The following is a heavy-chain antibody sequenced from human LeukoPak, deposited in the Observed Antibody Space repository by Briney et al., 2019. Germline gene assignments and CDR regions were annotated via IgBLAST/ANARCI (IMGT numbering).Heavy chain of an antibody. CDR1: GGSISSGSYY. J-gene: IGHJ4*02. CDR2: IYTSGGT. Sequence: SETLSLTCTVSGGSISSGSYYWNWIRQPAGKGLEWIGRIYTSGGTNYNPSLKSRVTISVDTSKNQFSLKLSSVTAADTAVYYCARDHASYYDSSAAFYYFDYWGQGTLVTVSS. D-gene: IGHD3-22*01. CDR3: ARDHASYYDSSAAFYYFDY. V-gene: IGHV4-61*02.